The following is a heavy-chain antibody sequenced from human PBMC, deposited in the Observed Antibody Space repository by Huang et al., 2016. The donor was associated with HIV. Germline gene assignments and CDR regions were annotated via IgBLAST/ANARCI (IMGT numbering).Heavy chain of an antibody. D-gene: IGHD3-16*01. CDR1: GGSFSDQI. V-gene: IGHV1-69*01. CDR3: AMSLRYQYDSRSYWGRYFDY. Sequence: QVQLEQSGPAVRKPGSSVKVSCQASGGSFSDQIISWVRQAPGQRFEWMGCIIPLLRGPAYAQEFKGRVTMTADESTATIYMELNSLTSEDTAVYYCAMSLRYQYDSRSYWGRYFDYWGQGTLVTVSS. CDR2: IIPLLRGP. J-gene: IGHJ4*02.